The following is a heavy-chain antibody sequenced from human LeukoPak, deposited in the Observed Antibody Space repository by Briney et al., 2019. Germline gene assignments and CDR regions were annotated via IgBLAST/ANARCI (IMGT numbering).Heavy chain of an antibody. D-gene: IGHD3-22*01. Sequence: ASVKVSCKASGYTFTSYGISWVRQAPGQGLEWMGWISAYNGNTNYAQKLQGRVTMTTDTSTSTAYMELRSLRSDDTAVYYCARDRVKNYYDSSGYYRSPRFDYWGQGTLVTVSS. CDR1: GYTFTSYG. J-gene: IGHJ4*02. CDR3: ARDRVKNYYDSSGYYRSPRFDY. CDR2: ISAYNGNT. V-gene: IGHV1-18*01.